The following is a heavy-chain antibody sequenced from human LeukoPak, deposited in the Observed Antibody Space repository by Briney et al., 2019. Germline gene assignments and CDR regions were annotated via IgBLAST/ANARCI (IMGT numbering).Heavy chain of an antibody. V-gene: IGHV4-59*01. CDR3: VRGYFDTSGHSNPFDI. CDR1: GDSISSSY. Sequence: KPSETLSLTCTVSGDSISSSYWSWIRQPPGKRLEWIGYIYYTGSTNYNPSLKSRVTISVDTSENQFSLNLTSVTAADTAVYYCVRGYFDTSGHSNPFDIWGQGTMVTVSS. CDR2: IYYTGST. J-gene: IGHJ3*02. D-gene: IGHD3-22*01.